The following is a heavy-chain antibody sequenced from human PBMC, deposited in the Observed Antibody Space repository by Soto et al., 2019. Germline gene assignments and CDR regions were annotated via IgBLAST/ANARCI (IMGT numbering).Heavy chain of an antibody. CDR3: ARVGERVAPVDY. CDR2: TYISRST. D-gene: IGHD2-15*01. J-gene: IGHJ4*02. CDR1: GFTFSSIY. V-gene: IGHV3-53*03. Sequence: CAASGFTFSSIYMIWVRQAPRKVLEWVSVTYISRSTNYADSVKGRFTISRDNAKNSLYLQMNSLRAEDTAVYYCARVGERVAPVDYWGQGTLVTVSS.